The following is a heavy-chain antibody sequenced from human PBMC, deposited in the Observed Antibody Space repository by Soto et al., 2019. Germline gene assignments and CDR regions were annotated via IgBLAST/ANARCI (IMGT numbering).Heavy chain of an antibody. J-gene: IGHJ4*02. CDR3: ARDSKYGDFTYYFDY. Sequence: QVQLVQSGAEVKKPGASVKVSCKASGYTFTSYGISWVRQAPGQGLEWMGWISAYNGNTNHAQKLQGRVTMTTDTSTSTAYMELRSLRSDDTAVYYCARDSKYGDFTYYFDYWGQGTLVTVSS. CDR1: GYTFTSYG. CDR2: ISAYNGNT. V-gene: IGHV1-18*01. D-gene: IGHD4-17*01.